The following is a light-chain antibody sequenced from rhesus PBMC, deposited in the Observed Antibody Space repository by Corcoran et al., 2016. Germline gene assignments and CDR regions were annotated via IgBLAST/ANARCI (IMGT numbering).Light chain of an antibody. V-gene: IGKV4-1*01. J-gene: IGKJ1*01. CDR2: WAS. CDR3: QQYYSSPLT. Sequence: DIVMTQSPDSLAVSLGERVSINCKSNQSLLYSSNNKNYLAWYQQKPGQAPKLLIYWASTRETGVPNRYSGCGSGTDFTLTISGLEAEDVAVYYCQQYYSSPLTFGQGTKVEIK. CDR1: QSLLYSSNNKNY.